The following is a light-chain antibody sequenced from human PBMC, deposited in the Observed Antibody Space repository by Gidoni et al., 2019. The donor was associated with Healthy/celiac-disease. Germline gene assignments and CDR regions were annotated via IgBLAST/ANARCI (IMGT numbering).Light chain of an antibody. J-gene: IGKJ1*01. CDR3: QQTHSTPPT. V-gene: IGKV1-39*01. Sequence: DIQMTQSPSSLSASVGDRVTITCRASKSISSYLNWYQQKPGTAPKVLIYGASSLQSGVPSRFSGSGSGTDFTLTISSLQPGDFATYYCQQTHSTPPTFGQGTKVEIK. CDR1: KSISSY. CDR2: GAS.